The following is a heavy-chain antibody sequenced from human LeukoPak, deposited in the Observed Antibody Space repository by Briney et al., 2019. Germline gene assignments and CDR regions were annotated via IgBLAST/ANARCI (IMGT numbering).Heavy chain of an antibody. CDR3: SIHAWFGESDYFNY. CDR1: GSTFRNYY. CDR2: INLNSDGT. V-gene: IGHV1-2*02. J-gene: IGHJ4*02. D-gene: IGHD3-10*01. Sequence: ASVKVSCKASGSTFRNYYMHWVRQAPGQGLEWMGWINLNSDGTKYAQKFQGRATVTRDTSLTTTYMELSRLRSDDTAVYFCSIHAWFGESDYFNYWGQGTVVTVSS.